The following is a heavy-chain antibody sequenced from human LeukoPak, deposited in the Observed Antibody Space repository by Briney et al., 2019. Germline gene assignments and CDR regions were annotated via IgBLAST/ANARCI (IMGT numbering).Heavy chain of an antibody. CDR3: ERSQYCTNGVCLFNY. CDR2: ISSSSSYI. V-gene: IGHV3-21*01. J-gene: IGHJ4*02. D-gene: IGHD2-8*01. CDR1: GFTFSSYS. Sequence: PGGSLRLSCAASGFTFSSYSMNWVRQAPGKGLEWVSSISSSSSYIYYADSVKGRFTISRDNAKNSLYLQMNSLRAEDTAVYYCERSQYCTNGVCLFNYWGQGTLVTVSS.